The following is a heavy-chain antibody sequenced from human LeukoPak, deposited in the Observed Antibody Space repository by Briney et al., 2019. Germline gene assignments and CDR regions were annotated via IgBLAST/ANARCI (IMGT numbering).Heavy chain of an antibody. D-gene: IGHD3-22*01. CDR2: IYSGGST. CDR3: ARDVFDSSGYYYVDY. J-gene: IGHJ4*02. Sequence: GGSLRLSCAASGFTVSSNYMSWVRQAPGKGLEWVSVIYSGGSTYYADSVKGRFTISRDNSKNTLYLQMNSLRAEDTAVYYCARDVFDSSGYYYVDYWGQGTLVTVSS. CDR1: GFTVSSNY. V-gene: IGHV3-66*01.